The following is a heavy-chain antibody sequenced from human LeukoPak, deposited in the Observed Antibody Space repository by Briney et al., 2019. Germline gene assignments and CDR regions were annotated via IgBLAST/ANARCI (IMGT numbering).Heavy chain of an antibody. CDR1: GGSISSSRYS. Sequence: PSDTLSLTCTVSGGSISSSRYSWGWIRQPPGKGLEWIGTISYSGSTYYNPSLKSRVTISVDTSNNQFSLKLSSVTAADTAVYYCASGDYYDSSGYYPNRWGQGTLVTVSS. D-gene: IGHD3-22*01. J-gene: IGHJ4*02. CDR2: ISYSGST. CDR3: ASGDYYDSSGYYPNR. V-gene: IGHV4-39*01.